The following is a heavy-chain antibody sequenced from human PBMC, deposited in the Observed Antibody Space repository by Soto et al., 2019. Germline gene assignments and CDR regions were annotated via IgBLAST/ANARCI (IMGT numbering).Heavy chain of an antibody. CDR2: ISYDGSNK. Sequence: PGGSLRLSCAASGFTFSSYGMHWVRQAPGRGLEWVAVISYDGSNKYYADSVKGRFTISRDNSKNTLYLQMNSLRAEDTAVYYCAKDRDGGPSAGWLGHYNYYGMDVWGQGTTVTVSS. V-gene: IGHV3-30*18. D-gene: IGHD1-26*01. CDR3: AKDRDGGPSAGWLGHYNYYGMDV. CDR1: GFTFSSYG. J-gene: IGHJ6*02.